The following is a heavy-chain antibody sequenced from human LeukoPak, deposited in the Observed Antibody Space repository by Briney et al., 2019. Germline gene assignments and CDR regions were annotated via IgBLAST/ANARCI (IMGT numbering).Heavy chain of an antibody. CDR3: AKGSGINHYHWIDP. D-gene: IGHD1-14*01. Sequence: GGSLRLSCAASGFTFSSYAMSWVRQAPGKGLEWVSGISGSGGSTNYADSVRGRFTISRDNSKNTLYLQMDSLRAEDTALYYCAKGSGINHYHWIDPWGQGTLVTVSS. CDR1: GFTFSSYA. CDR2: ISGSGGST. V-gene: IGHV3-23*01. J-gene: IGHJ5*02.